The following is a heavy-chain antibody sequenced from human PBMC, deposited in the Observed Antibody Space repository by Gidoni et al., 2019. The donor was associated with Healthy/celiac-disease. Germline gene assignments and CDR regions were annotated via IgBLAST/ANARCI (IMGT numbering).Heavy chain of an antibody. D-gene: IGHD5-12*01. V-gene: IGHV3-21*01. CDR2: ISSSSSYI. J-gene: IGHJ6*02. CDR3: AFYSGYDYYYYYGMDV. Sequence: EVQLVESGGGLVKPGGSLRLSCAASGFTFSSYSMNWVRQAPGKGLEWVSSISSSSSYIYYADSVKGRFTISRDNAKNSLYLQMNSLRAEDTAVYYCAFYSGYDYYYYYGMDVWGQGTTVTVSS. CDR1: GFTFSSYS.